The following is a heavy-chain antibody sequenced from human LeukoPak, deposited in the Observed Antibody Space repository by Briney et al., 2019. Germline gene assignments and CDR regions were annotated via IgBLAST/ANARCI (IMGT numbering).Heavy chain of an antibody. J-gene: IGHJ4*02. CDR1: GFTFSSYS. Sequence: PRGSLRLSCAASGFTFSSYSMNWVRQAPGKGLEWVSSISSSSSYIYYADSVKGRFTISRDNAKNSLYLQMNSLRAEDTAVYYCARQVPYSGYDGLFDYWGQGTLVTVSS. D-gene: IGHD5-12*01. CDR2: ISSSSSYI. CDR3: ARQVPYSGYDGLFDY. V-gene: IGHV3-21*01.